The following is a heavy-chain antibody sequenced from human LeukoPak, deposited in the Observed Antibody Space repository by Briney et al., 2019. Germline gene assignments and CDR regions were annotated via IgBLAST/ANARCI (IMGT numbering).Heavy chain of an antibody. J-gene: IGHJ4*02. Sequence: GASVKVSCKASGYTFTGYYMHWVRQAPGQGLEWMGWINPNSGGTNYAQKFQGRVTMTMDTSISTAYMELSRLRSDDTAVYYCARDSGYSSGRGGGLEDYWGQGTLVTVSS. D-gene: IGHD6-19*01. CDR1: GYTFTGYY. CDR2: INPNSGGT. V-gene: IGHV1-2*02. CDR3: ARDSGYSSGRGGGLEDY.